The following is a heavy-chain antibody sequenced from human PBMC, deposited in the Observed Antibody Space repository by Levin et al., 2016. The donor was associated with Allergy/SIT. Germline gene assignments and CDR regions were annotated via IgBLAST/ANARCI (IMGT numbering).Heavy chain of an antibody. D-gene: IGHD5-12*01. CDR1: GFTFSSYW. Sequence: GESLKISCAASGFTFSSYWMSWVRQAPGKGLEWVANIKQDGSEKYYVDSVKGRFTISRDNAKNSLYLQMNSLRAEDTAVYYCAREGGGYSGYDYYYYYGMDVWGQGTTVTVSS. CDR3: AREGGGYSGYDYYYYYGMDV. V-gene: IGHV3-7*05. J-gene: IGHJ6*02. CDR2: IKQDGSEK.